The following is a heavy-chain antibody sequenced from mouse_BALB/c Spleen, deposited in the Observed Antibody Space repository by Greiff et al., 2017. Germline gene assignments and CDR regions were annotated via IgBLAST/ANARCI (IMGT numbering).Heavy chain of an antibody. CDR1: GFNIKDTY. CDR3: ARDTTVVAGFDV. J-gene: IGHJ1*01. CDR2: IDPANGNT. V-gene: IGHV14-3*02. D-gene: IGHD1-1*01. Sequence: EVQLQQSGAELVKPGASVKLSCTASGFNIKDTYMHWVKQRPEQGLEWIGRIDPANGNTKYDPKFQGKATITADTSSNTAYLQLSSLTSEDTAVYYCARDTTVVAGFDVWGAGTMVTVSS.